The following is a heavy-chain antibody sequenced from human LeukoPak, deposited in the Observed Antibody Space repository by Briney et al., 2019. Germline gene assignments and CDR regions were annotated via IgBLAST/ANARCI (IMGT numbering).Heavy chain of an antibody. J-gene: IGHJ4*02. Sequence: SETLSLTCTVSGVSISSSNSYWGWIRQPPGKGLGWIGSVYYTGNTYYNASLKSRVTIVIDTSKNQISLRLTSVTATDTAMYYCARQTGSGLFTLPGGQGTLVTVSS. CDR3: ARQTGSGLFTLP. CDR2: VYYTGNT. V-gene: IGHV4-39*01. D-gene: IGHD3/OR15-3a*01. CDR1: GVSISSSNSY.